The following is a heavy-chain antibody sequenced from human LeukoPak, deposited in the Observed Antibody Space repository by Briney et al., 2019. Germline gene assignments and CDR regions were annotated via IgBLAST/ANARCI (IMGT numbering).Heavy chain of an antibody. J-gene: IGHJ5*02. CDR3: ARVYDFWSGYSRPNNWFDP. CDR1: GGSISSSRYY. D-gene: IGHD3-3*01. Sequence: SETLSLTCAVSGGSISSSRYYWGWIRQPPGKGLEWIGNIYYSGATYYNPSLRSRVTISLETSKNQFSLKLSSVTAADTVVYYCARVYDFWSGYSRPNNWFDPWGQGTLVTVSS. CDR2: IYYSGAT. V-gene: IGHV4-39*07.